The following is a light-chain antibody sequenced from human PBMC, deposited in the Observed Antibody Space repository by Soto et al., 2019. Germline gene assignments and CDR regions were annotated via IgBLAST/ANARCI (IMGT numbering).Light chain of an antibody. Sequence: VTTQFPVILSASPGERATLSGRASQSVGTNLAWYQPKPGQAPRLLISGAATRATGIPARFSGRGSGTEFTLTVSSLQSEDVAVYYCQQYNNWPRTVGQGTKGAIK. V-gene: IGKV3-15*01. CDR3: QQYNNWPRT. CDR1: QSVGTN. J-gene: IGKJ1*01. CDR2: GAA.